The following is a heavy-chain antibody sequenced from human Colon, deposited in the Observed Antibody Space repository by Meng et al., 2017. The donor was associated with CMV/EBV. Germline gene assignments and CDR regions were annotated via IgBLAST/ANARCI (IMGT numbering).Heavy chain of an antibody. V-gene: IGHV4-59*01. CDR3: ARGGAIVVPARYYYYGMDV. J-gene: IGHJ6*02. D-gene: IGHD2-2*01. Sequence: SETLSLTCTASGGSISSYYWSWIRQPPGKGLEWIGYIYYSGSTNYNPSLKSRVTISVDTSKNQFSLKLSSVTAADTAVYYCARGGAIVVPARYYYYGMDVWGQGTTVTVSS. CDR1: GGSISSYY. CDR2: IYYSGST.